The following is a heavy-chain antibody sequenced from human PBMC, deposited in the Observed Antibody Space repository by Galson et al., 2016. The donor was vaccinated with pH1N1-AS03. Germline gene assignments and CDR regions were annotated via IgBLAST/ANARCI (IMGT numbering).Heavy chain of an antibody. CDR2: ISGNGVSK. D-gene: IGHD2-8*02. Sequence: SLRLSCAASGFTFSSYAMYWVRQAPGEGLEYVSAISGNGVSKYYANSVKGRFTISSDNSKNTQYLQMGSLRAEHMAVYYCARGPVSDSNYWFPPPDCWGQGTLVTVSS. CDR3: ARGPVSDSNYWFPPPDC. CDR1: GFTFSSYA. J-gene: IGHJ4*02. V-gene: IGHV3-64*01.